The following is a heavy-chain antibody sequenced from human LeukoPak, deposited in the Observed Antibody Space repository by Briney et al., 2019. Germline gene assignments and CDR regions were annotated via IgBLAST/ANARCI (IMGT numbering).Heavy chain of an antibody. D-gene: IGHD2-2*01. J-gene: IGHJ6*03. Sequence: GGSLRLSCAASGFTFSSYAMSWVRQAPGKGLEWVSAISGSGGSTYYADSVKGRFTISRDNSKNTLYLQMNSLRAKDTAVYYCAKDQYQLLFYMDVWGKGTTVTVSS. CDR3: AKDQYQLLFYMDV. CDR2: ISGSGGST. V-gene: IGHV3-23*01. CDR1: GFTFSSYA.